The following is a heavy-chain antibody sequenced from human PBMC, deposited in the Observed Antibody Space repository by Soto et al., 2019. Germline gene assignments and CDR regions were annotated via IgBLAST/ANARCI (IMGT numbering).Heavy chain of an antibody. D-gene: IGHD3-10*01. J-gene: IGHJ5*02. Sequence: ALVKVSCKVSGYTLTELSMHWVRQAPGEGLEWMGGFDPEDGETIYAQKFQGRVTMTEDTSTDTAYMELSSLRSEDTAVYYCATEFVLDGWFDPWGQGTLVTVSS. V-gene: IGHV1-24*01. CDR2: FDPEDGET. CDR1: GYTLTELS. CDR3: ATEFVLDGWFDP.